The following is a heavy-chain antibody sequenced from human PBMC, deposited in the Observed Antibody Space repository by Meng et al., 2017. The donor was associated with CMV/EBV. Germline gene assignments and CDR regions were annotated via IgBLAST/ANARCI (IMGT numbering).Heavy chain of an antibody. V-gene: IGHV3-13*03. J-gene: IGHJ4*02. CDR1: GFTFSSYD. D-gene: IGHD2-2*02. CDR2: IGTAGDT. Sequence: GGSLRLSCAACGFTFSSYDMHWVRQATGKGLEWVSAIGTAGDTYYPGSVKGQFTISRENAKNSLYLQMNSLRAGDTAVYYCANYCSSTSCYTRSDYWGQGTLVTVSS. CDR3: ANYCSSTSCYTRSDY.